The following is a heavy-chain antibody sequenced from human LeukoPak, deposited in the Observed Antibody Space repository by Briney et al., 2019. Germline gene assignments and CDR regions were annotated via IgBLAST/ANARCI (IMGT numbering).Heavy chain of an antibody. J-gene: IGHJ4*02. CDR3: AKFASIVVVPAAMPAFDC. Sequence: GGSLRLSCAASGFTFSSYAMSWVRQAPGKGLEWVSAIRGSGGSTYYADSVKGRFTISRDNSKNTLYLQMNSLRAEDTAVYYCAKFASIVVVPAAMPAFDCWGQGTLVTVSS. D-gene: IGHD2-2*01. CDR2: IRGSGGST. V-gene: IGHV3-23*01. CDR1: GFTFSSYA.